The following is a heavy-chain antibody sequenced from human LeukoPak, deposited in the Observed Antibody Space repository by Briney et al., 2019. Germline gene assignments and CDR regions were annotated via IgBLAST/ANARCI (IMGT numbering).Heavy chain of an antibody. V-gene: IGHV4-59*01. J-gene: IGHJ2*01. CDR2: IYYSGSI. Sequence: SETLSLTCTVSGGSISSYYWSWIRQPPGKGLEWIGYIYYSGSINYNPSLKSRVTISVDTSKNQFSLKLSSVTAADTAVYYCASCGGDCYSTYWYFDLWGRGTLVTVSS. CDR3: ASCGGDCYSTYWYFDL. D-gene: IGHD2-21*01. CDR1: GGSISSYY.